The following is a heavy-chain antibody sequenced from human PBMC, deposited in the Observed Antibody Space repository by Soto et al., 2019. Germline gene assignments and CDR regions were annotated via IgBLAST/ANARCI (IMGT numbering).Heavy chain of an antibody. Sequence: QVQLVQSGAEVKKPGASVKISCKASGYTFTSYAMHWVRQAPGQRLEWMGWINAAKGDTKYSQKFQGRVTITRDTSASTAYMELSSLRSEDTAVYFCARGTFSGCSCYSFPLDHRGQGTLVTVSS. J-gene: IGHJ4*02. CDR1: GYTFTSYA. CDR2: INAAKGDT. CDR3: ARGTFSGCSCYSFPLDH. V-gene: IGHV1-3*01. D-gene: IGHD2-15*01.